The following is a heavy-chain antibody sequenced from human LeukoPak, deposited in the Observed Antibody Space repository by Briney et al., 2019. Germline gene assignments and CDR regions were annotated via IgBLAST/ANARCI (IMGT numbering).Heavy chain of an antibody. D-gene: IGHD3-10*01. V-gene: IGHV3-30-3*01. J-gene: IGHJ4*02. Sequence: GGSLRLSCAASGFTLSSYAMHWVRQAPGKGLEWVAVISYDGSNKYYADSVKGRFTISRDNSKNTLYLQMNSLRAEDTAVYYCARDRGGHRGYYFDYWGQGTLVTVSS. CDR2: ISYDGSNK. CDR1: GFTLSSYA. CDR3: ARDRGGHRGYYFDY.